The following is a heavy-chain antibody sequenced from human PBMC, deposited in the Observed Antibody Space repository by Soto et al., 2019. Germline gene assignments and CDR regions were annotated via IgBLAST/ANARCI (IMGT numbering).Heavy chain of an antibody. V-gene: IGHV3-21*01. J-gene: IGHJ4*02. Sequence: PGGSLRLSCAAFGFKISSSSMNWVRQAPGRGLEWVSSISSSSSYIYYTDSVKGRFTISRDNAKNSLYLQMNSLRAEDTAVYYCASLSRFALDYWGQGTLVTVSS. CDR1: GFKISSSS. D-gene: IGHD3-10*01. CDR3: ASLSRFALDY. CDR2: ISSSSSYI.